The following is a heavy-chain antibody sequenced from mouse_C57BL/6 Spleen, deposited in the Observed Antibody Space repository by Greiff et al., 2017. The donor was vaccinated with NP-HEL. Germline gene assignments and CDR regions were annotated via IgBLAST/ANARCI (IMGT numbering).Heavy chain of an antibody. D-gene: IGHD1-1*01. CDR3: ARDEEGCYCGSSLSGGFAY. V-gene: IGHV1-62-2*01. CDR1: GYTFTEYT. Sequence: QVQLQQSGAELVKPGASVKLSCKASGYTFTEYTIHWVKQRPGQGLEWIGWFYPGSGSIKYNEKFKDKATLTADKSSSTVYMELSSLTSEDSAVYFWARDEEGCYCGSSLSGGFAYWGQGTLVTVSA. J-gene: IGHJ3*01. CDR2: FYPGSGSI.